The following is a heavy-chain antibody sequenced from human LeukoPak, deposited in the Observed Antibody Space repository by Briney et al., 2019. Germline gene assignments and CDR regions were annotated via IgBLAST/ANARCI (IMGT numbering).Heavy chain of an antibody. CDR3: AKGGGFCSSAACWYYFDS. CDR1: GSTFSSYA. CDR2: ISGTGGNT. J-gene: IGHJ4*02. D-gene: IGHD2-2*01. V-gene: IGHV3-23*01. Sequence: GGSLRLSCAASGSTFSSYAMSWVRQAPGKGLEWVSGISGTGGNTYYADSVKGRFTISRDNSKNTLYLQVNSLRAEDTAVYFCAKGGGFCSSAACWYYFDSWGQGTLVTVSS.